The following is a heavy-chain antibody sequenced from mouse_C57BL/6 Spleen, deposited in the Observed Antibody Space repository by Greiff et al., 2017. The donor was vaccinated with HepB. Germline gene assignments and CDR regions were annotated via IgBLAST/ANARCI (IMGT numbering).Heavy chain of an antibody. CDR3: ARPLDGDYAMDY. CDR1: GYSFTSYY. V-gene: IGHV1-66*01. Sequence: VQRVESGPELVKPGASVKISCKASGYSFTSYYIHWVKQRPGQGLEWIGWIYPGSGNTKYNEKFKGKATLTADTSSSTAYMQLSSLTSEDSAVYYCARPLDGDYAMDYWGQGTSVTVSS. CDR2: IYPGSGNT. J-gene: IGHJ4*01.